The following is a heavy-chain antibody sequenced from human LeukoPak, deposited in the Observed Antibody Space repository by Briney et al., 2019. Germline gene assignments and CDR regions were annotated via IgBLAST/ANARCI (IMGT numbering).Heavy chain of an antibody. CDR3: ARGLVRGVIIPLGY. J-gene: IGHJ4*02. CDR2: ISAYNGNT. CDR1: GYTFSSYG. Sequence: ASVKVSCKASGYTFSSYGINWVRQAPGQGLEWMGWISAYNGNTNYAQKLQGRVTMTADTSTSTAYMELSRLRSDDTAVYYCARGLVRGVIIPLGYWGQGTLVTVSS. V-gene: IGHV1-18*01. D-gene: IGHD3-10*01.